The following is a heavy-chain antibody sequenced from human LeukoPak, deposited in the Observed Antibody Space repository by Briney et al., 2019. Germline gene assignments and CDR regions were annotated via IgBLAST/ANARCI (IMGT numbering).Heavy chain of an antibody. CDR3: ARTIVGATFDY. D-gene: IGHD1-26*01. J-gene: IGHJ4*02. CDR1: GFTFDDYA. Sequence: GGSLSLSCAASGFTFDDYAMHWVRQAPGKGLEWVSGISWNSGSIGYADSVKGRFTISRDNAKNSLYLQMNSLRAEDTALYYCARTIVGATFDYWGQGTLVTVSS. V-gene: IGHV3-9*01. CDR2: ISWNSGSI.